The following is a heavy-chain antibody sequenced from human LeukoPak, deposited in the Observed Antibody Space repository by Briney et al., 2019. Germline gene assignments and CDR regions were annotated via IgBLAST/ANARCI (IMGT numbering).Heavy chain of an antibody. CDR2: ISYDGSNN. V-gene: IGHV3-30*18. J-gene: IGHJ4*02. Sequence: GRSLRLSCAASGFTFSSYGMHWVRQAPGKGLEWVAVISYDGSNNYYADSVKGRFTISRDNSKNTLYLQMNSLRAEDTAVYYCAKDVSSGYSYGTDYWGQGTLVTVSS. D-gene: IGHD5-18*01. CDR3: AKDVSSGYSYGTDY. CDR1: GFTFSSYG.